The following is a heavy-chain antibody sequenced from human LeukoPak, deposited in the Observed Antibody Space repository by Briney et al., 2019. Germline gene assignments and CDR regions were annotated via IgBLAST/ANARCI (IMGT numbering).Heavy chain of an antibody. CDR2: IIPIFGTA. J-gene: IGHJ5*02. CDR1: GGTFSSYA. V-gene: IGHV1-69*13. CDR3: ASGWNGPGWFDP. Sequence: SVKVSCKASGGTFSSYAISWVRQAPGQGLEWMGGIIPIFGTANYAQKFQGRVTITADESTSTAYMELGSLRSEDTAVYYCASGWNGPGWFDPWGQGTLVTVSS. D-gene: IGHD1-1*01.